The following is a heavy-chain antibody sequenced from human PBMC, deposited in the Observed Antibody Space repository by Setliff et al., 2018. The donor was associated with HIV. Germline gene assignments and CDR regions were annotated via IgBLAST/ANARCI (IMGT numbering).Heavy chain of an antibody. Sequence: GASVKVSCKTSGYTFDAKYIHWARQAPGQGLEWMGWINPNSGGTNYARKFQGRVTMTRDTSISTAYMELSSLTSDDTAVYYCATSPRGTYYDILSGRPRGWFDPWGQGTLVTVSS. CDR3: ATSPRGTYYDILSGRPRGWFDP. D-gene: IGHD3-9*01. CDR1: GYTFDAKY. V-gene: IGHV1-2*02. CDR2: INPNSGGT. J-gene: IGHJ5*02.